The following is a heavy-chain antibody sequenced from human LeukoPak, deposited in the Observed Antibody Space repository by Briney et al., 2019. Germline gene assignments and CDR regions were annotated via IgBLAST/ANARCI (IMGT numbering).Heavy chain of an antibody. CDR1: GFTFSSYN. D-gene: IGHD6-19*01. CDR2: ISASSSYI. V-gene: IGHV3-21*01. CDR3: ARDGPYSSGWYRVGNWFDP. J-gene: IGHJ5*02. Sequence: GGSLRLSCVASGFTFSSYNMNWVRQAPGKGLEWVSSISASSSYIEYADSVKGRFTISRDNAKNSLYLQMNSLRAEDTAVYYCARDGPYSSGWYRVGNWFDPWGQGTLVTVSS.